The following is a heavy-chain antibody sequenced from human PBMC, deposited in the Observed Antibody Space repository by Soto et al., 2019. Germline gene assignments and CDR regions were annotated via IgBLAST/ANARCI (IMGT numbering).Heavy chain of an antibody. CDR3: ARHVVAVAGTWGEGWFDP. V-gene: IGHV4-59*08. J-gene: IGHJ5*02. Sequence: SETLSLTCTVSGGSISSYYWSWIRQPPGKGLEWIGYIYYSGSTNYNPSLKSRVTISVDTSKNQFSLKLSSVTAADTAVYYCARHVVAVAGTWGEGWFDPWGQGTLVTVSS. D-gene: IGHD6-19*01. CDR2: IYYSGST. CDR1: GGSISSYY.